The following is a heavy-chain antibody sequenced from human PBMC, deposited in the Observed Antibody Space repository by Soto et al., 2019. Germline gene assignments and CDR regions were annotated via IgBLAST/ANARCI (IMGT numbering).Heavy chain of an antibody. Sequence: EVQLVQYGGGWVQPGRSLRLSCGASGFTFDDYGMHWVRQAPGKGLEWVPSISWNSGRIGYADSVKGRFTISRDNVKNSLYLQMNSLRAEDTALYYCARSGEFSASDYFGFWGQGTLVTVSS. CDR1: GFTFDDYG. D-gene: IGHD3-10*01. J-gene: IGHJ4*02. CDR2: ISWNSGRI. V-gene: IGHV3-9*01. CDR3: ARSGEFSASDYFGF.